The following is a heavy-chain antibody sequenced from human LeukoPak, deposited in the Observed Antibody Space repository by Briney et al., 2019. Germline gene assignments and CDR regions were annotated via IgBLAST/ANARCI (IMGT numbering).Heavy chain of an antibody. CDR1: GGTFSSYA. D-gene: IGHD5-18*01. J-gene: IGHJ4*02. Sequence: SVKVSCKASGGTFSSYAISWVRQAPGQGLEWMGRIIPILGIANYAQKFQGRVTITADKSTSTAYMELSSLRSEDTAVYYCARERGDTAMANLDYWGQGTLVTVSS. CDR2: IIPILGIA. CDR3: ARERGDTAMANLDY. V-gene: IGHV1-69*04.